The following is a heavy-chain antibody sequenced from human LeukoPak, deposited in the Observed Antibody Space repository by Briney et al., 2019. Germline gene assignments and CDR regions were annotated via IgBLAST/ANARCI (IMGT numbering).Heavy chain of an antibody. Sequence: GGSLRLSCAASGFTFSSYSMNWARQAPGKGLEWVSSISSSSSYIYCADSVKGRFTISRDNAKNSPYLQMNSLRAEDTAVYYCARGIGWFGELLYSNSEALFDYWGQGTLVTVSS. CDR1: GFTFSSYS. V-gene: IGHV3-21*01. CDR2: ISSSSSYI. D-gene: IGHD3-10*01. J-gene: IGHJ4*02. CDR3: ARGIGWFGELLYSNSEALFDY.